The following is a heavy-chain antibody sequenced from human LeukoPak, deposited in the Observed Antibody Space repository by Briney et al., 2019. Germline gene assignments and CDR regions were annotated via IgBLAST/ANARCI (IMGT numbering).Heavy chain of an antibody. CDR3: ASTNCSSAGCYGANWFDP. CDR2: IYYSGNT. D-gene: IGHD2-2*01. J-gene: IGHJ5*02. Sequence: SQTLSLTCTVSGGSISSGDYHWSRIRQPPRKGLEWIGYIYYSGNTFHYNPSLKSRVNISVDTSKNQFSLRLSSATAVDTAVYYCASTNCSSAGCYGANWFDPWGQGTLVTVSS. V-gene: IGHV4-30-4*08. CDR1: GGSISSGDYH.